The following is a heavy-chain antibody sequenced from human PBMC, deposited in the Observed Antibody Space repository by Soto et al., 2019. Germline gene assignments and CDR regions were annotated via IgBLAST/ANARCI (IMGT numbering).Heavy chain of an antibody. CDR1: GFTFSSYW. J-gene: IGHJ6*02. V-gene: IGHV3-7*01. CDR2: IKQDRSEK. D-gene: IGHD2-2*01. Sequence: PGGSLRLSCAASGFTFSSYWMSWVRQAPGKGLEWVANIKQDRSEKYYVDSVKGRFTISRDNAKNSLYLQMNSLRAEDTAVYYCARDPSIVLVPAATYYYYYYGMDVWGQGTTVTVSS. CDR3: ARDPSIVLVPAATYYYYYYGMDV.